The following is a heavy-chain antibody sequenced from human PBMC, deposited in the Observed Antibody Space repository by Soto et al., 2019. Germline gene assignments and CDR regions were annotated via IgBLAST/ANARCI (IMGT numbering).Heavy chain of an antibody. D-gene: IGHD3-16*01. Sequence: QVQLVESGGGEVQPGRSLRLSCAASGFTFSSYAMHWVRQAPGKGLEWVAVISYDGSNKYYADSVKGRFTISRDNSKNTLYLQMNSLRAEDTAVYYCANLDIMITFGGVRGDYWGQGTLVTVSS. J-gene: IGHJ4*02. V-gene: IGHV3-30-3*01. CDR2: ISYDGSNK. CDR3: ANLDIMITFGGVRGDY. CDR1: GFTFSSYA.